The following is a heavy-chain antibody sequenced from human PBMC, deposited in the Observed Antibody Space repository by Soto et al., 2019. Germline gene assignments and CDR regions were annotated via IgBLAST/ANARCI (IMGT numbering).Heavy chain of an antibody. CDR3: ARYTSRRWFDP. J-gene: IGHJ5*02. CDR1: GGSFSGYY. V-gene: IGHV4-34*01. Sequence: SETLSLTCAVYGGSFSGYYWSWIRQPPGKGLEWIGEINHSGSTNYNPSLKSRVTISVDTSKNQFSLKLSSVTAADTAVYYCARYTSRRWFDPWGQGTQATVSS. CDR2: INHSGST. D-gene: IGHD1-20*01.